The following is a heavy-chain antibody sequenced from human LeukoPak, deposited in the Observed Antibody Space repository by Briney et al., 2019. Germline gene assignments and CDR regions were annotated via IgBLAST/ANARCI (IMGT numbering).Heavy chain of an antibody. CDR2: IRSDGNNK. CDR1: GFTFSNFG. J-gene: IGHJ2*01. CDR3: AKETVTHDWYFDL. Sequence: GGSLRLSCAASGFTFSNFGMPWVRQAPGKGLEWVAFIRSDGNNKYYADSVKGRFTISRDNSKNTLYLQMNSLRAEDTAVYYCAKETVTHDWYFDLWGRGTLVTVSS. V-gene: IGHV3-30*02. D-gene: IGHD4-17*01.